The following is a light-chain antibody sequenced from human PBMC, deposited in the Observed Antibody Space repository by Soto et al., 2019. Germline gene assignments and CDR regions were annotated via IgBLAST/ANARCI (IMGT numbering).Light chain of an antibody. CDR3: QQSYSTPRT. J-gene: IGKJ1*01. Sequence: DIQMTQSPSSLSASVGDRVTITCRASQSISSDLNWYQQKPGKAPKVLIYAASTLQSGVPSRFSGSGSGTDFTLTISRLQPEDFAPYSCQQSYSTPRTFGQGTKVEIK. V-gene: IGKV1-39*01. CDR1: QSISSD. CDR2: AAS.